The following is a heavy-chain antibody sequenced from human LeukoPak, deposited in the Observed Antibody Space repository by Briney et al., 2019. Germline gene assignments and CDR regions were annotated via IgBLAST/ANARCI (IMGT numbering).Heavy chain of an antibody. CDR2: IFYSGST. CDR1: GCSISSSSYY. D-gene: IGHD6-13*01. Sequence: SETLSLTCTVSGCSISSSSYYWGWIRQPPGKGLEWIGSIFYSGSTYYNPSLKSRVTMSVDTSKNQFSLKLRSVTAADTAVYYCARVLWAYSSSWYNWFDPWGQGTLVTVSS. V-gene: IGHV4-39*07. J-gene: IGHJ5*02. CDR3: ARVLWAYSSSWYNWFDP.